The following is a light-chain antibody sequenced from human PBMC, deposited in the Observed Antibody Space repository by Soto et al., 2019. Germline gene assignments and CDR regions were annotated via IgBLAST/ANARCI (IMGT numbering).Light chain of an antibody. CDR1: SSNIGAGYG. V-gene: IGLV1-40*01. J-gene: IGLJ2*01. CDR3: QSYDDSLGGSVV. CDR2: DNN. Sequence: QSVLTQPPSVSGAPGQRVTISCTGSSSNIGAGYGVYWYQQLPGTAPKLLIYDNNNRPSGVPDRFSGSRSGTSASLAITGLQAEDEADYYCQSYDDSLGGSVVFGGGTKLTVL.